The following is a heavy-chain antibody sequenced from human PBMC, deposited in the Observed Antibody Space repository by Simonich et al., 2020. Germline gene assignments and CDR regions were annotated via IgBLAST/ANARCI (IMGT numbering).Heavy chain of an antibody. CDR2: IKSNGSST. V-gene: IGHV3-74*01. CDR1: GFTFRTNW. Sequence: EVQLVESGGGLVQPGGALRLSCAAFGFTFRTNWLTWVRQTPGQGSVCGSRIKSNGSSTSYADSVKGRFTISRDNAKNTLDLQMNRLRAEDTAVYYCASFNVVPAADAFDIWGQGTMVTVSS. J-gene: IGHJ3*02. D-gene: IGHD2-2*01. CDR3: ASFNVVPAADAFDI.